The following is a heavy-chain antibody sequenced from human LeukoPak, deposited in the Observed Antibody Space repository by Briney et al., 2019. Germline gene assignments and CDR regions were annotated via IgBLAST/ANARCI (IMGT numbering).Heavy chain of an antibody. CDR1: GGTFSSYA. V-gene: IGHV1-69*05. CDR3: ARSSLPAQLSTTPLNWFDP. J-gene: IGHJ5*02. CDR2: IIPIFGTA. D-gene: IGHD1-7*01. Sequence: SVKVSCKASGGTFSSYAISWVRQAPGQRLEWMGGIIPIFGTANYAQKFQGRVTITTDESTSTAYMELSSLSSEDTAVYYCARSSLPAQLSTTPLNWFDPWGQGTLVTVSS.